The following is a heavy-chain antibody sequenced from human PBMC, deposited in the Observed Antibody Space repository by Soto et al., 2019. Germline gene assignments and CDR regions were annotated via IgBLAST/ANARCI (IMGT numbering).Heavy chain of an antibody. CDR3: TTHEEGAPWAGGFDS. J-gene: IGHJ5*01. V-gene: IGHV3-23*01. CDR1: VFRFITRA. CDR2: IRPGGDST. D-gene: IGHD1-26*01. Sequence: GWSLRLSCASSVFRFITRAMRWVRQAPGKGLEWVASIRPGGDSTYYADSVKGRFAVSRDNSNVTLYLQMDSLRVEDTAIYYCTTHEEGAPWAGGFDSWGQGTLVTVSS.